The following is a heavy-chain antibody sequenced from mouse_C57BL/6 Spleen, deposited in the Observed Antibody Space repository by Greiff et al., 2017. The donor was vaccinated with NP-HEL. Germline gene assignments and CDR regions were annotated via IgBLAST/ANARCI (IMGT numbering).Heavy chain of an antibody. CDR3: AIGTDGYYAANYAMDY. Sequence: VQLQQPGAELVKPGASVKVSCKASGYTFTSYWMHWVKQRPGQGLEWIGRIHPSDSDTNYNQKFKGKATLTVDKSSSTAYMQLSSLTSEDSAVYDCAIGTDGYYAANYAMDYWGQGTSVTVSS. CDR2: IHPSDSDT. D-gene: IGHD2-3*01. J-gene: IGHJ4*01. CDR1: GYTFTSYW. V-gene: IGHV1-74*01.